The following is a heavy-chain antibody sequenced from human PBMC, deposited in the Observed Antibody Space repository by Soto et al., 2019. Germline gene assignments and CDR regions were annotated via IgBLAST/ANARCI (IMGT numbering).Heavy chain of an antibody. V-gene: IGHV1-18*01. D-gene: IGHD2-15*01. Sequence: GASVKVSCKASGYTFTSYGISWVRQAPGQGLEWMGWISAYNGNTNYAQKLQGRVTMTTDTSTSTAYMELRSLRSDDTAVYYCARVPVLTLGYCSGGSCYSAEYFQYWGQGTLVTVSS. CDR3: ARVPVLTLGYCSGGSCYSAEYFQY. CDR2: ISAYNGNT. CDR1: GYTFTSYG. J-gene: IGHJ1*01.